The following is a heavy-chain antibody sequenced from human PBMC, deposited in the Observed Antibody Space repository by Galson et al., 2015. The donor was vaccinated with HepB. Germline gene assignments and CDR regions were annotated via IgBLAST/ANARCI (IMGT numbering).Heavy chain of an antibody. V-gene: IGHV1-69*02. D-gene: IGHD1-26*01. CDR1: GGTFSSYT. J-gene: IGHJ4*02. Sequence: SVKVSCKASGGTFSSYTISWVRQAPGQGLKWMGRIIPILGIANYAQKFQGRVTITADKSTSTAYMELSSLGSEDTAVYYCATFIVGATWGFDYWGQGTLVTVSS. CDR3: ATFIVGATWGFDY. CDR2: IIPILGIA.